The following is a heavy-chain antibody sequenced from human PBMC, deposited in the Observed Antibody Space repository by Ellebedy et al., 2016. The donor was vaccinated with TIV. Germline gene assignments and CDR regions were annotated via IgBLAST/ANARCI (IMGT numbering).Heavy chain of an antibody. CDR3: ARDLDKSSGWYGGAAY. J-gene: IGHJ4*02. CDR1: GITFSSYA. D-gene: IGHD6-19*01. V-gene: IGHV3-30-3*01. Sequence: PGGSLRLSCAASGITFSSYAMHWVRQAPGEGLEWVAVISYDGSSKYYADSVKGRFPISRANSMTTLYLQMTSLRAEDTAVYYCARDLDKSSGWYGGAAYWGQGTLVTVSS. CDR2: ISYDGSSK.